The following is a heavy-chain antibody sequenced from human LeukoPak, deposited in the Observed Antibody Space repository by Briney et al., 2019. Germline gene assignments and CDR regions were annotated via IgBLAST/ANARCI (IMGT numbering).Heavy chain of an antibody. CDR2: ISGSGGGT. CDR3: AKAYSSGSFYYFDY. D-gene: IGHD6-19*01. CDR1: GFTFTSYA. V-gene: IGHV3-23*01. Sequence: GGSLRLSCAASGFTFTSYAMSWVRQAPGKGLEWVSAISGSGGGTYYADSVKGRFTISRDNSKNTLYLQMNSLRAEDTAVYYCAKAYSSGSFYYFDYWGQGTLVTVSS. J-gene: IGHJ4*02.